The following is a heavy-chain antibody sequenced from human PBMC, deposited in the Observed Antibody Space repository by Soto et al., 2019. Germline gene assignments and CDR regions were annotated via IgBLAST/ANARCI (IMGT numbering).Heavy chain of an antibody. D-gene: IGHD2-15*01. V-gene: IGHV3-23*01. CDR1: GFTFSSYA. Sequence: EVQLLESGGGLVQPGGSLRLSCAASGFTFSSYAMSWVRQAPGKGLEWVSAISGSGGSTYYAYSVKGRFTIFRDNSKNTLYLQMNSMRAEDTAVYYCAKGNYRVIVEDVRGQGTTVTVSS. CDR3: AKGNYRVIVEDV. CDR2: ISGSGGST. J-gene: IGHJ6*02.